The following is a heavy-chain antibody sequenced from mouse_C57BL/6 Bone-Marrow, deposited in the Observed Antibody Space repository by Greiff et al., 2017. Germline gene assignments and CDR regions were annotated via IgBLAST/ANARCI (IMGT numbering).Heavy chain of an antibody. CDR2: IDPETGGT. D-gene: IGHD2-1*01. V-gene: IGHV1-15*01. CDR3: TRIGIYYHLDY. CDR1: GYTFTDYE. Sequence: VQRVESGAELVRPGASVTLSCKASGYTFTDYEMHWVKQTPVHGLEWIGAIDPETGGTAYNQKFKGKAILTADKSSSTAYMELRSLTSEDSAVYYCTRIGIYYHLDYWGQGTTLTVSS. J-gene: IGHJ2*01.